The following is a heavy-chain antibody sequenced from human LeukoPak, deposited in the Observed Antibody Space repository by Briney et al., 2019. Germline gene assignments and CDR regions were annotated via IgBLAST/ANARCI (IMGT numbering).Heavy chain of an antibody. CDR3: ATDLGYCSGGSCSKAYYYYYGMDV. CDR2: FDPEDGET. J-gene: IGHJ6*02. D-gene: IGHD2-15*01. CDR1: GYTLTELS. V-gene: IGHV1-24*01. Sequence: ASVKVSCKVSGYTLTELSMHWVRQAPGKGLEWMGGFDPEDGETIYAQKFQGRVTMTEDTSTDTAYMELSSLRSEDTAVYYYATDLGYCSGGSCSKAYYYYYGMDVWGQGTTVTVSS.